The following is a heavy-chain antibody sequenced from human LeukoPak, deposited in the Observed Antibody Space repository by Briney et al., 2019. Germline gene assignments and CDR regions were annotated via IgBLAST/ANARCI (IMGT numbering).Heavy chain of an antibody. D-gene: IGHD3-3*01. Sequence: NTSEILSLTCTVSGGSISSYYWSWIRQPPGKGLEWIGYIYYSGSTIYNPSLKSRGTTSVKTSKNQFSLKLTSVTAADTAVYYCASTPSPSAVFGVVIDAFDIWGQGTMVTVSS. CDR3: ASTPSPSAVFGVVIDAFDI. V-gene: IGHV4-59*01. CDR1: GGSISSYY. CDR2: IYYSGST. J-gene: IGHJ3*02.